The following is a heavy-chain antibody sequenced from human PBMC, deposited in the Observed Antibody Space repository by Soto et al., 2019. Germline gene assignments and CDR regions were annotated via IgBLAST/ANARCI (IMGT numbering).Heavy chain of an antibody. V-gene: IGHV1-2*02. J-gene: IGHJ4*02. CDR3: ARDLEKGGGSAGFDY. CDR1: GYTFTVYY. CDR2: INPKSGGT. D-gene: IGHD1-26*01. Sequence: ASVKVSCKASGYTFTVYYMHWVRQAPGQGLEWMGWINPKSGGTMYPQKFQGRVTMTWDTSISTAYMALTRLRSDDTAVYYCARDLEKGGGSAGFDYWGQGTLVTFSS.